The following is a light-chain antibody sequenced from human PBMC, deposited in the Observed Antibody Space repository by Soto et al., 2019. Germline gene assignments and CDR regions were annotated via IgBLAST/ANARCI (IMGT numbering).Light chain of an antibody. CDR3: MQATHFTIA. Sequence: DIVMTQTPLSSPVTLGQPASISCRSSQSLVHRAGNTYLSWLQKRPGQPPRLLIYQISNRFSGVPQRFSDSGAGTDITLNISRVEAEDVRGYYYMQATHFTIACGQGTQLEIK. V-gene: IGKV2-24*01. CDR2: QIS. J-gene: IGKJ2*01. CDR1: QSLVHRAGNTY.